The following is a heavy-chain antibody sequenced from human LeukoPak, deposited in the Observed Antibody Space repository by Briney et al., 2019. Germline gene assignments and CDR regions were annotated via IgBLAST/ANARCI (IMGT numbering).Heavy chain of an antibody. J-gene: IGHJ4*02. Sequence: ASVKVSCKASGYTFTGYYMHWVRQAPGQGLEWMGWINPNSGGTNYAQKFQGRVTMTRDTSTSTAYMELSRLRSDDTAVYYCARALTYGDYVDYWGQGTLVTVSS. CDR2: INPNSGGT. D-gene: IGHD4-17*01. V-gene: IGHV1-2*02. CDR3: ARALTYGDYVDY. CDR1: GYTFTGYY.